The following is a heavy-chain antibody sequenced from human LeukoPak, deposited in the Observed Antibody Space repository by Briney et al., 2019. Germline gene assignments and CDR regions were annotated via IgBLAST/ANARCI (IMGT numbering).Heavy chain of an antibody. CDR3: AQYSSGWYGFDP. D-gene: IGHD6-19*01. J-gene: IGHJ5*02. CDR1: GGTFSSYA. CDR2: IIPILGIA. V-gene: IGHV1-69*04. Sequence: ASVKVSCKASGGTFSSYAISWVRQAPGQGLEWMGRIIPILGIANYAQKFQGRVTITADKSTSTAYMELSSLRSEDTAVYYCAQYSSGWYGFDPWGQGTLVTVSS.